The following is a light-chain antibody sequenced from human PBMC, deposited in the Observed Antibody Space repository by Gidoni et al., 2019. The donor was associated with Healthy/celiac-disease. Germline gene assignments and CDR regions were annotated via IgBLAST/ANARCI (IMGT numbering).Light chain of an antibody. CDR3: QSYDSSLSAVV. Sequence: QPVLTQPPPVSGAPGQRVTISCTGSSSNIGAGYDVHWYQQLPGTAPKPLIYGNSNRPSGVPDRFSGSKSGTSASLAITGLQAEDEADYYCQSYDSSLSAVVFGGGTKLTVL. CDR1: SSNIGAGYD. V-gene: IGLV1-40*01. CDR2: GNS. J-gene: IGLJ2*01.